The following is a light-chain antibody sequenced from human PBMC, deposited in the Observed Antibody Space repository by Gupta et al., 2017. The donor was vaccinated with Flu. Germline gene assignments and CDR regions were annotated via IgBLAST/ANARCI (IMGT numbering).Light chain of an antibody. V-gene: IGKV3-11*01. CDR2: DAS. CDR1: QNVNIY. Sequence: PATLSSSPGESATLSCRASQNVNIYLAWFQQKPDQAPRLLIYDASNRATGIPARFSGSGSGTDFTLTISSLEPEDFAVYYCQQRNSLPLTFGHGTKVDFK. J-gene: IGKJ3*01. CDR3: QQRNSLPLT.